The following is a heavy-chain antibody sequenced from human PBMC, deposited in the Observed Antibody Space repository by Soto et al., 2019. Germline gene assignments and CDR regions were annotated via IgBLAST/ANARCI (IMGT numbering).Heavy chain of an antibody. V-gene: IGHV3-30-3*01. J-gene: IGHJ6*02. CDR1: GFTFSSYA. CDR2: ISYDGSNK. D-gene: IGHD3-22*01. CDR3: ARVLYYYDSSGYYSPPPYYYYGMDV. Sequence: QVQLVESGGGVVQPGRSLRLSCAASGFTFSSYAMHWVRQAPGKGLEWVAVISYDGSNKYYADSVKGRFTISRDNSKNTLYLQMNSLRAEDTAVYYCARVLYYYDSSGYYSPPPYYYYGMDVWGQGTTVTVSS.